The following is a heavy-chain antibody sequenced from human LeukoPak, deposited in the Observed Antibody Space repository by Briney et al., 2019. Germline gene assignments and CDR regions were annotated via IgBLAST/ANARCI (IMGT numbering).Heavy chain of an antibody. J-gene: IGHJ6*03. CDR2: INPNSGGT. V-gene: IGHV1-2*02. Sequence: ASVKVSCKASGYTFTGYYMHWVRQAPGQGREWMGWINPNSGGTNYAQKFQGRVTMTRDTSISTAYMELSRLRSDDTAVYYCARVLSYYYYYMDVWGKGTTVTVSS. CDR3: ARVLSYYYYYMDV. CDR1: GYTFTGYY.